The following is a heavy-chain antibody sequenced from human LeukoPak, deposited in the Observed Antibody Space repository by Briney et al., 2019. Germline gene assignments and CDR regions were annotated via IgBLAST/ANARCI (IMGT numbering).Heavy chain of an antibody. CDR3: ARQPAQSGWSN. D-gene: IGHD6-19*01. Sequence: SETLSLTCTVSGGSISSSSYYWGWIRQPPGEELEWIGSIYFTGSSYYNPSLKSRVTISVDTSKNQFSLKVRSVTATDTAVYYCARQPAQSGWSNWGQGTLVTVSS. V-gene: IGHV4-39*01. CDR2: IYFTGSS. CDR1: GGSISSSSYY. J-gene: IGHJ4*02.